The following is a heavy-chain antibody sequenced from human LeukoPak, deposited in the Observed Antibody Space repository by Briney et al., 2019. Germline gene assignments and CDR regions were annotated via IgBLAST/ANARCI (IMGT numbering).Heavy chain of an antibody. CDR1: GFIVSSNY. Sequence: GGSLSLSCAASGFIVSSNYISWVRQAPGKGLEWVSILYSGGNTYYADSVKGRFIISRDNSNNTLYLQMNSLRTEDTAVYYCARVGMTPYGVVIRWGQGTLVTVSS. D-gene: IGHD3-3*01. J-gene: IGHJ4*02. CDR3: ARVGMTPYGVVIR. V-gene: IGHV3-53*01. CDR2: LYSGGNT.